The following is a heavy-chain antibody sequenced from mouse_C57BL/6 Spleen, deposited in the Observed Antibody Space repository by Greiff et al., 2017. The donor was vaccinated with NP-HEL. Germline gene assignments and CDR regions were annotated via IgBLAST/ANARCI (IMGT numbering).Heavy chain of an antibody. J-gene: IGHJ1*03. D-gene: IGHD1-1*01. CDR2: ISDGGSYT. Sequence: EVMLVESGGGLVKPGGSLKLSCAASGFTFSSYAMSWVRQTPEKRLEWVATISDGGSYTYYPDNVKGRFTISRDNAKNNLYLQMSHLKSEDTAMYYCARDLMDYGSYWCFDVWGTGTTVTVSS. V-gene: IGHV5-4*01. CDR1: GFTFSSYA. CDR3: ARDLMDYGSYWCFDV.